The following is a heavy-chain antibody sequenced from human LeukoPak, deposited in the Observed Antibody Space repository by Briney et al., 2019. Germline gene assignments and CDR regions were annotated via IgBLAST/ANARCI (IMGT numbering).Heavy chain of an antibody. CDR1: GYTFTSYD. V-gene: IGHV1-8*01. D-gene: IGHD5-18*01. CDR3: ARVGSNVDTAMGSN. J-gene: IGHJ4*02. CDR2: MNPNSGNT. Sequence: GASVKVSCKASGYTFTSYDINWVRQATGQGLEWMGWMNPNSGNTGYAQKFQGRVTMTRETSISTAYMELSRLRSDDTAVYYCARVGSNVDTAMGSNWGQGTLVTVSS.